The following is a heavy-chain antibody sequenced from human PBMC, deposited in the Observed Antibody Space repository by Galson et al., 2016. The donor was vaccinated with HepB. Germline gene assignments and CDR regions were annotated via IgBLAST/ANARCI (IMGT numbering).Heavy chain of an antibody. CDR2: IWYDGHNK. V-gene: IGHV3-33*03. D-gene: IGHD2-2*01. CDR3: AKGLAYCSGTSCLSYSDSPGGGMDV. Sequence: SLRLSCAASGFAFSTFGMHWVRQAPGKGLEWLAVIWYDGHNKYYLNSVKRRFTIPRDNFKNMLYLQLSSLRVEDTAVYYCAKGLAYCSGTSCLSYSDSPGGGMDVWGQGTTVTVSS. CDR1: GFAFSTFG. J-gene: IGHJ6*02.